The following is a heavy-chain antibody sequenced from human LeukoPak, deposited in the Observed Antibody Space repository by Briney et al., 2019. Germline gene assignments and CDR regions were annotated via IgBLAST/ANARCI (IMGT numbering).Heavy chain of an antibody. CDR3: ARGALMYYYDSSGYSFDY. J-gene: IGHJ4*02. CDR1: GYSISSGYY. V-gene: IGHV4-38-2*02. D-gene: IGHD3-22*01. CDR2: IYHSGST. Sequence: SETLSLTCTASGYSISSGYYWGWIRQPPGKGLEWIGSIYHSGSTYYNPSLKSRVTISVDTSKNQFSLKLSSVTAADTAVYYCARGALMYYYDSSGYSFDYWGQGTLVTVSS.